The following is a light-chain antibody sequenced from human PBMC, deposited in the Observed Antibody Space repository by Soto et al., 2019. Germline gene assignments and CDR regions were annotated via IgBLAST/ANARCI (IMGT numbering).Light chain of an antibody. V-gene: IGKV1-5*03. CDR1: DNIDTW. CDR3: QHYNSYSRT. Sequence: DIQMTQSPSTVSASVGDRVAITGRASDNIDTWVAGYQQKPGEAPKLLIYKASKLENGDPSRFAGLGSGTEFTLSIASLQPDDSATYYCQHYNSYSRTFGQGTKVEIK. CDR2: KAS. J-gene: IGKJ1*01.